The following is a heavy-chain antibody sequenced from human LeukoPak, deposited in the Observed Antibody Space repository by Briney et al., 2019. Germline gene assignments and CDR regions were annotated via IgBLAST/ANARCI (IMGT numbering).Heavy chain of an antibody. Sequence: GASVKVSCKASGYTFTSRGISWVRQAPGQGLEWMGWISCYNGDTKYAQNLQGRATMTTDASTSTAYMELRSLRSDDTAVYYCARDPTNTSGWYVYFDYWGQGTLVTVSS. CDR3: ARDPTNTSGWYVYFDY. D-gene: IGHD6-19*01. J-gene: IGHJ4*02. CDR2: ISCYNGDT. CDR1: GYTFTSRG. V-gene: IGHV1-18*01.